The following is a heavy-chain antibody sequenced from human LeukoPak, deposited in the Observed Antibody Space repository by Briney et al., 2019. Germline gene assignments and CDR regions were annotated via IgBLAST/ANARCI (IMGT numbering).Heavy chain of an antibody. Sequence: GGSLRLSCAASGFSFSSYAIHWVRQVPGKGLEWVATISYDGINTYYADSVKGRFTVSRDNSKNTLYLQMNSLRTEDTAVYYCARGRNIVATSGYFDYWGQGTLVTVSS. V-gene: IGHV3-30-3*01. J-gene: IGHJ4*02. CDR3: ARGRNIVATSGYFDY. D-gene: IGHD5-12*01. CDR2: ISYDGINT. CDR1: GFSFSSYA.